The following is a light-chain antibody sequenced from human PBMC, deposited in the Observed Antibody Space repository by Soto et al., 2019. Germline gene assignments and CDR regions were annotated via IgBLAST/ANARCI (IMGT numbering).Light chain of an antibody. J-gene: IGLJ3*02. CDR3: CSYAGSYTWV. CDR2: DVS. CDR1: SSDVGGYNY. Sequence: QSALTQPRSVSGSPGQSVTISCTGTSSDVGGYNYVSWYQQHPGKAPKLMIYDVSKRPSGVPDRFSGSKSGNTASLTISGLQAEDEADYYCCSYAGSYTWVFGGGXKLTVL. V-gene: IGLV2-11*01.